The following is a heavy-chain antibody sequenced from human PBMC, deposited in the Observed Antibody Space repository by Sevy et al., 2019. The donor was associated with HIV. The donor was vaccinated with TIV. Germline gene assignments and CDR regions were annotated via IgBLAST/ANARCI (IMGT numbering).Heavy chain of an antibody. V-gene: IGHV3-30*04. CDR3: ARGFDIVVVPAASNGMDV. J-gene: IGHJ6*02. Sequence: GGSLRLSCAASGFTFSSYAMHWVRQAPGKGLEWVAVISYDGSNKYYADSVKGRFTISRDNSKNTLYLQMNSLRAEDTAVYYCARGFDIVVVPAASNGMDVWGQWTTVTVSS. D-gene: IGHD2-2*01. CDR2: ISYDGSNK. CDR1: GFTFSSYA.